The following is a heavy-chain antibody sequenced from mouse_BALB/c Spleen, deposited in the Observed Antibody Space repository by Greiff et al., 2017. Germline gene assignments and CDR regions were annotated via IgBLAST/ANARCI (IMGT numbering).Heavy chain of an antibody. CDR3: ARSRGSSYWYFDV. CDR1: GDSITSGY. J-gene: IGHJ1*01. Sequence: DVQLQESGPSLVKPSQTLSLTCSVTGDSITSGYWNWIRKFPGNKLEYMGYISYSGSTYYNPSLKSRISITRDTSKNQYYLQLDSVTTEDTATYYCARSRGSSYWYFDVWGAGTTVTVSS. CDR2: ISYSGST. D-gene: IGHD1-1*01. V-gene: IGHV3-8*02.